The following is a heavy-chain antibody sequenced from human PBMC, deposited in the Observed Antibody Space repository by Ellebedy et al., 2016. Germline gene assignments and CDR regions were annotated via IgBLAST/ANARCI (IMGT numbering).Heavy chain of an antibody. J-gene: IGHJ5*02. CDR3: ARLHGSGTPDYGDYLFDP. Sequence: GESLKISXKGSGYSFTSYWIGWVRQMPGKGLEWMGIIYPGDSDTRYSPSFQGQVTISADKSISTAYLQWSSLKASDTAMYYCARLHGSGTPDYGDYLFDPWGQGTLVTVSS. D-gene: IGHD3-10*01. CDR2: IYPGDSDT. CDR1: GYSFTSYW. V-gene: IGHV5-51*01.